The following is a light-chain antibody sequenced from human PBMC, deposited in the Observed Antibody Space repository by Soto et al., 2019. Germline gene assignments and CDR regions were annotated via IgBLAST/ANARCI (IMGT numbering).Light chain of an antibody. V-gene: IGKV3-15*01. CDR3: QQYNSSPRGI. CDR1: QSVNLN. J-gene: IGKJ3*01. Sequence: EIMMTQSPGTLSVSPGEGATLSCTASQSVNLNLAWYQQKPGQPPRLLLYGASTKATGIPVRFRGSGSGTELPHTISRLQSEDSAVSYCQQYNSSPRGIFGPGTKVAIK. CDR2: GAS.